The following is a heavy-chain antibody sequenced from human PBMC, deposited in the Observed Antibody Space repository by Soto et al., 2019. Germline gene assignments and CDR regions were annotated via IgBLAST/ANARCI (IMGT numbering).Heavy chain of an antibody. CDR2: ISGSGGST. V-gene: IGHV3-23*01. J-gene: IGHJ4*02. Sequence: GGSLRLSCAASGFTFSSYAMSWVRQAPGKGLEWVSAISGSGGSTYYADSVKGRFTISRDNSKNTLYLQMNSLRAEDTAVYYCAKTGASSGYDYLPFDYWGQGTLVTVSS. D-gene: IGHD5-12*01. CDR3: AKTGASSGYDYLPFDY. CDR1: GFTFSSYA.